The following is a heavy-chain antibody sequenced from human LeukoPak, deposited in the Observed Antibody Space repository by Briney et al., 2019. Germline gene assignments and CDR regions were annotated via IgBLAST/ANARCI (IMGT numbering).Heavy chain of an antibody. CDR1: GGTFSSYA. V-gene: IGHV1-69*13. CDR3: ARGNSPLGYCSSTSCYDFDY. D-gene: IGHD2-2*01. Sequence: SVKVSCKASGGTFSSYAISWVRQAPGQGLEWMGAIIPIFGTANYAQKFQGRVTITADESTSTAYMELSSLRSEDTAVYYCARGNSPLGYCSSTSCYDFDYWGQGTLVTVSS. J-gene: IGHJ4*02. CDR2: IIPIFGTA.